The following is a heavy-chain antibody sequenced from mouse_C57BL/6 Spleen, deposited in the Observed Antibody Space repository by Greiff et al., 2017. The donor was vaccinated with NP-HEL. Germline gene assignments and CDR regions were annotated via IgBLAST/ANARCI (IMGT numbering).Heavy chain of an antibody. D-gene: IGHD1-1*01. V-gene: IGHV7-3*01. CDR3: ARYPPSYYGSRYWYFDV. J-gene: IGHJ1*03. CDR2: IRNKANGYTT. Sequence: EVKLVESGGGLVQPGGSLSLSCAASGFTFTDYYMSWVRQPPGKALEWLGFIRNKANGYTTEYSASVKGRFTISRDNSQSILYLQMNALRAEDSATYYCARYPPSYYGSRYWYFDVWGTGTTVTVSS. CDR1: GFTFTDYY.